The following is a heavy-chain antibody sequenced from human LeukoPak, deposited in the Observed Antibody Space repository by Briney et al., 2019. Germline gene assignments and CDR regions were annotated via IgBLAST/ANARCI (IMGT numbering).Heavy chain of an antibody. V-gene: IGHV4-59*01. Sequence: SETLSLTCTVSGGSITSYYWSWSRQPPGKGLEWIGYIYYSGSTFYNPSLKGRVTISVDPSKTQFSLKLSSATVADTAVYYCARKGGLGLIDPWGQGTLVTVSS. CDR2: IYYSGST. CDR3: ARKGGLGLIDP. J-gene: IGHJ5*02. CDR1: GGSITSYY.